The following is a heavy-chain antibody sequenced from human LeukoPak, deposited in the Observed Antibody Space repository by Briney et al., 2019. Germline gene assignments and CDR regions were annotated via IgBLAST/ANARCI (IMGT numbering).Heavy chain of an antibody. D-gene: IGHD3-22*01. CDR2: ISSSSSYI. CDR3: ARDPSLGDYDSSGY. CDR1: GFTFSSYS. J-gene: IGHJ4*02. V-gene: IGHV3-21*01. Sequence: PGGSLRLSCAVSGFTFSSYSMNWVRQAPGKGMEWVSSISSSSSYIYYADSVKGRFTISRDNAKNSLYLQMNSLRAEDTAVYYCARDPSLGDYDSSGYWGQGTLVTVSS.